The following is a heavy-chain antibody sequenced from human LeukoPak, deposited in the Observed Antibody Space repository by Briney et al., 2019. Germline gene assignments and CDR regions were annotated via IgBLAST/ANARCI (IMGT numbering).Heavy chain of an antibody. D-gene: IGHD2-15*01. J-gene: IGHJ4*02. CDR2: IWSDGNEK. V-gene: IGHV3-30*02. CDR1: GFSFSTYG. Sequence: PGGSLCLSCAASGFSFSTYGMHWVRQAPGKGLEWVTFIWSDGNEKYYADSVKGRFTISRDNSKSTLFLQMNSLRGEDTAVYYCSQERDRRGYFDYRGEGTLVTVSS. CDR3: SQERDRRGYFDY.